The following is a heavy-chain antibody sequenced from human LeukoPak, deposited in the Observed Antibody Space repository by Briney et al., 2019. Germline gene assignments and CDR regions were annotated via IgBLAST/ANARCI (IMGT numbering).Heavy chain of an antibody. CDR3: APRPAAPSMDV. CDR1: GFTVSSNY. Sequence: QPGGSLRLSCAASGFTVSSNYMSWVRQAPGKGLGWVSIIYSGGSTYYADSVKGRFTISRDNSKNTVYLQMNSLRAEDTAVYYCAPRPAAPSMDVWGKGTTVTVSS. V-gene: IGHV3-66*02. D-gene: IGHD2-2*01. J-gene: IGHJ6*03. CDR2: IYSGGST.